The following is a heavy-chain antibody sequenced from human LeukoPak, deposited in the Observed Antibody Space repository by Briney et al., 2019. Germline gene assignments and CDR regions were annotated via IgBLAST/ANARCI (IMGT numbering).Heavy chain of an antibody. CDR1: GFXFRSYS. CDR3: ARDGDCSGGRCYALFDY. D-gene: IGHD2-15*01. CDR2: ISSSSSYI. Sequence: PGGSLRLSCAASGFXFRSYSMNWVRQAPGKGLEWVSSISSSSSYIYYADSVKGRFTISRDNAKNSLYLQMSSLRAEDRAVYYCARDGDCSGGRCYALFDYWGQGTLVTVSS. J-gene: IGHJ4*02. V-gene: IGHV3-21*01.